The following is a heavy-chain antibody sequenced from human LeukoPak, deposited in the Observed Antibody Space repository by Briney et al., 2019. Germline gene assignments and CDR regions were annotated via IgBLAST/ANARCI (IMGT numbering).Heavy chain of an antibody. Sequence: ASVKVSCKVSGYTLTELSMHWVRQAPGKGLEWMGGFDPEDGETIYAQKFQGRVTMTEDTSTDTAYMELSSLRSEDTAVYYCATVRPYDSGPDAFDIWGQGTMVTVSS. CDR2: FDPEDGET. J-gene: IGHJ3*02. V-gene: IGHV1-24*01. CDR3: ATVRPYDSGPDAFDI. D-gene: IGHD3-22*01. CDR1: GYTLTELS.